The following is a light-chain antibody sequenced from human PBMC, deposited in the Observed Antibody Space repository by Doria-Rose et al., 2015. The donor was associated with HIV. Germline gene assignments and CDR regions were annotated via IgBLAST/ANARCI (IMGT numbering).Light chain of an antibody. CDR1: QSLLYTSKNY. CDR3: QQYYDTPS. J-gene: IGKJ3*01. V-gene: IGKV4-1*01. Sequence: TQPPESLGMSLGERATLNCKSNQSLLYTSKNYLAWYQQKPGQPPKLLIYRASTRQSGVPARFSGSGSGTDFTLTISSLEAEDVAVYYCQQYYDTPSFGPGTTVDIK. CDR2: RAS.